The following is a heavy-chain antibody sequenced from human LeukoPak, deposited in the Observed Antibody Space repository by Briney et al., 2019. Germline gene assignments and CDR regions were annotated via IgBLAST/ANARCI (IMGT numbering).Heavy chain of an antibody. J-gene: IGHJ4*02. CDR1: GFTLTDYG. D-gene: IGHD3-22*01. CDR2: ITGSSGST. Sequence: GGSLRLSCAASGFTLTDYGVSWVRQAPGKGLEWVSCITGSSGSTYYADSVKGRFTISRDNSKNTLYLQMNSLRADDTAIYYCAKGPQLNSGFQPAYWGQGTLVTVSS. CDR3: AKGPQLNSGFQPAY. V-gene: IGHV3-23*01.